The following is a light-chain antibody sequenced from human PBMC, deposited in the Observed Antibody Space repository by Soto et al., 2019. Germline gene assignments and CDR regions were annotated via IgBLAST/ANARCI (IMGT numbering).Light chain of an antibody. V-gene: IGKV3D-15*01. CDR1: QSVSNL. Sequence: EIVLTQSQGTLSLSPGERGTLSCRASQSVSNLLAWYQQKPGQAPRLLIYGASTRATGIPDRFSGSGSGTDFTLTISSLQPDDFATYYCQHYNSYSGAFGQGTKVDIK. CDR2: GAS. J-gene: IGKJ1*01. CDR3: QHYNSYSGA.